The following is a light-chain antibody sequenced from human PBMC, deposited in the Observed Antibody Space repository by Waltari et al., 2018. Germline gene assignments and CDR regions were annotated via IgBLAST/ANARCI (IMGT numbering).Light chain of an antibody. CDR1: QRIRY. J-gene: IGKJ4*01. V-gene: IGKV1-39*01. Sequence: DIQMTQSPSSLSASVGDRVTITCRASQRIRYLNWYQQKAGRAPKLLIYDASNLQSGVPSRFSGSGSGTDFTLTISSLRPEDFATYYCQQSDFVPLTFGGGTKVDIK. CDR2: DAS. CDR3: QQSDFVPLT.